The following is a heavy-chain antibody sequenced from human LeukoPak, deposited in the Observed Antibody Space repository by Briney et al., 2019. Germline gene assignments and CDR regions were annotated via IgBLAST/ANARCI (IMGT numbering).Heavy chain of an antibody. CDR3: ARRQQQLGDY. CDR1: GFTFSSYS. V-gene: IGHV3-21*01. CDR2: ISSSSSYI. D-gene: IGHD6-13*01. J-gene: IGHJ4*02. Sequence: GGSLRLSCAASGFTFSSYSMNWVRQAPGKGLGWVSSISSSSSYIYYADSVKGRFTISRDNAKNSLYLQMNSLRAEDTAVYYCARRQQQLGDYWGQGTLVTVSS.